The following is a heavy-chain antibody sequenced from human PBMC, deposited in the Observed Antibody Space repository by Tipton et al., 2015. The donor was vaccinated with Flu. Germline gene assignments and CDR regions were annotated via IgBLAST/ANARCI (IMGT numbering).Heavy chain of an antibody. CDR1: GDALSSSGYY. CDR3: ARGDSHGSVVR. D-gene: IGHD3-10*01. J-gene: IGHJ4*01. CDR2: IFYSGSL. V-gene: IGHV4-31*03. Sequence: LRLSCTVSGDALSSSGYYWSWIRRPPGKGLEWIGYIFYSGSLYYNPSLESRVRISIDTTQNEVSLKLTSVTVADTAVYYCARGDSHGSVVRWGQGTRVTVSS.